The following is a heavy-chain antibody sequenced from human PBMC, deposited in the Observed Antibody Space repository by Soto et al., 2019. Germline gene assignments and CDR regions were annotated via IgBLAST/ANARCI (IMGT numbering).Heavy chain of an antibody. Sequence: PSETLSLTCTFSGGSISRSSFYWGWIRQPPGKGLEWIGSISYTGSTYYNPSLKSRVTISVDTSKNQFSLNLSSLTAADRAVYYCARSYDSSSSGFDHWGQGTLVTVSS. J-gene: IGHJ4*02. CDR3: ARSYDSSSSGFDH. CDR2: ISYTGST. V-gene: IGHV4-39*01. CDR1: GGSISRSSFY. D-gene: IGHD3-22*01.